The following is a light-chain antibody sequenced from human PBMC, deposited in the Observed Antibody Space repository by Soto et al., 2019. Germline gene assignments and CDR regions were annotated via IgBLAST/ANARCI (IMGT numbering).Light chain of an antibody. V-gene: IGKV3-15*01. J-gene: IGKJ4*01. CDR1: QSVSSN. Sequence: EIVMTQSPATLSVSPGERATPSCRASQSVSSNLAWYQQKPGQAPRLLIYGASTRATGIPARFSGSGSGTEFTLTISSLQSEDFAVYYCQQYNNWLLLTFGGGTKVEIK. CDR2: GAS. CDR3: QQYNNWLLLT.